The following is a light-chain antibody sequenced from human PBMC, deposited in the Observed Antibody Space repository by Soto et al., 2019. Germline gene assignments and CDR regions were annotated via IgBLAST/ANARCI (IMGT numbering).Light chain of an antibody. CDR2: DVS. Sequence: QSVLTQPASVSGSPGQSITISCTGSSSDVGGYNFVSWYQQSPGKAPKLLIYDVSDRPSGVSDRFSGSKSGNTASLTISGLQSEDEADYYCCSYTTSDTLIFGAGTKLTVL. CDR1: SSDVGGYNF. V-gene: IGLV2-14*03. J-gene: IGLJ2*01. CDR3: CSYTTSDTLI.